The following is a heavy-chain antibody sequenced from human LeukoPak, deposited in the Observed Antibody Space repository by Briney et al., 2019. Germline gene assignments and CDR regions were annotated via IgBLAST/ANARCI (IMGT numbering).Heavy chain of an antibody. J-gene: IGHJ4*02. CDR3: ARGISNFGGEDY. D-gene: IGHD3-10*01. CDR1: GYTFTSYD. CDR2: MNPNSGNT. V-gene: IGHV1-8*03. Sequence: GASVKVSCKASGYTFTSYDINWVRQATGQGLEWMGWMNPNSGNTGYAQKFQGRVTITRNTSMSTAYMELSSLRSEDTAVYYCARGISNFGGEDYWGQGTLVTVSS.